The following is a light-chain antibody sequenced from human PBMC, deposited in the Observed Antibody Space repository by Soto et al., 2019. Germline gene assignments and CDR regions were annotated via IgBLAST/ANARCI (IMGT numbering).Light chain of an antibody. Sequence: QSALTQPASVSGSLGQSITFSCTGTSSDVGAYNYVSWYQQQPGKAPKLMISEVSNRPSGVSNRFSGSKSGNTASLIISGLQAEDEADYYCCSFTSITTYVFGTGTKVTVL. CDR1: SSDVGAYNY. J-gene: IGLJ1*01. CDR2: EVS. V-gene: IGLV2-14*01. CDR3: CSFTSITTYV.